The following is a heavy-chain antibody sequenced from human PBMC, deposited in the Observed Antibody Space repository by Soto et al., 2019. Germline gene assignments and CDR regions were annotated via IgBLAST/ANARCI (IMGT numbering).Heavy chain of an antibody. J-gene: IGHJ6*02. CDR3: ARVVLRYFDWWPLGMDV. Sequence: AGGSLRLSCAASGFTFSSYWMHWVRQAPGKGLVWVSRINSDGSSTSYADSVKGRFTISRDNAKNTLYLQMNSLRAEDTAVYYCARVVLRYFDWWPLGMDVWGQGTTVTVSS. CDR1: GFTFSSYW. V-gene: IGHV3-74*01. D-gene: IGHD3-9*01. CDR2: INSDGSST.